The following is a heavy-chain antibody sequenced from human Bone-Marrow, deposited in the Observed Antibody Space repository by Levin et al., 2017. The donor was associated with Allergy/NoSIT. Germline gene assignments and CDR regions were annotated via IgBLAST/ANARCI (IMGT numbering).Heavy chain of an antibody. V-gene: IGHV4-4*07. CDR1: GGSISNSY. Sequence: SQTLSLTCSVSGGSISNSYWSWLRQPAGKGLEWIGRIYTSGSTNYNPSLKSRVTMSVDTSKNQFSLHLRAVTAADTAVYYCTRDHGSGYPYYWGQGTLVTVSS. D-gene: IGHD3-22*01. J-gene: IGHJ4*02. CDR3: TRDHGSGYPYY. CDR2: IYTSGST.